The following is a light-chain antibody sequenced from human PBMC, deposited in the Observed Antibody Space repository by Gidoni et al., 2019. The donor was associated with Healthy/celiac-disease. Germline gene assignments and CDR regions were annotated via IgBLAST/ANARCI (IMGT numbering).Light chain of an antibody. V-gene: IGKV1D-13*01. Sequence: AIQLTQSPSSLSASVGDRVTITCRARQGSSSALAWYQQKPGKAPKLLIYDASSLESGVPSRFSGSGSGTDFTLTISSLQPEDFATYYCQQFNNYPRTFGQGTKVEIK. CDR3: QQFNNYPRT. CDR1: QGSSSA. CDR2: DAS. J-gene: IGKJ1*01.